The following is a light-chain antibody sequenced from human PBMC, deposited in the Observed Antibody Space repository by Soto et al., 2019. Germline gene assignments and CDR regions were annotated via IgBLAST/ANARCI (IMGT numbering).Light chain of an antibody. CDR1: QSISSW. CDR3: QQYNNYPWT. CDR2: KAS. V-gene: IGKV1-5*03. Sequence: DIQMTQSPSTLSASVGDRVTITCRASQSISSWLAWYQQKPGKAPKLLIYKASSLESGVPSRFSGSGSGTELTLTISSLQPDDFAPYYCQQYNNYPWTFGQGTKVEIK. J-gene: IGKJ1*01.